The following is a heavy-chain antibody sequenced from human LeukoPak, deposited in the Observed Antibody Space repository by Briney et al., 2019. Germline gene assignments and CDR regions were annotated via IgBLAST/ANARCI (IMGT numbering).Heavy chain of an antibody. D-gene: IGHD3-10*01. CDR3: ARDRSMVRGVRVY. CDR2: INPNSGGT. J-gene: IGHJ4*02. V-gene: IGHV1-2*02. Sequence: ASVKLSCKASGYTFTGYYMHWVRQAPGQGLEWMGWINPNSGGTNYAQKVQGRVTMTRDKSTSRADMELSRLRSDDTAVYYCARDRSMVRGVRVYWGQGTLVTVSS. CDR1: GYTFTGYY.